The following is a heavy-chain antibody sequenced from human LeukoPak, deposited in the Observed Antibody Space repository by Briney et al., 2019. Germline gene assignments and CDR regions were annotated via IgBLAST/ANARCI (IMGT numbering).Heavy chain of an antibody. D-gene: IGHD6-6*01. J-gene: IGHJ6*03. V-gene: IGHV4-59*12. Sequence: SETLSLTCAVSGGSISSYYWSWILQPPAKELQWIGYVSGSTNYNHSLKSRVTISVNTSKTQPSLMLRSLTAAATAVYYCARGAARPPDYYYYMDDWGKGTTVTVSS. CDR3: ARGAARPPDYYYYMDD. CDR2: VSGST. CDR1: GGSISSYY.